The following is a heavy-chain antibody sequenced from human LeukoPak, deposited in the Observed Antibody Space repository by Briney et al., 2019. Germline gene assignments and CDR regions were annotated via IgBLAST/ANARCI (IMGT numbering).Heavy chain of an antibody. J-gene: IGHJ4*02. D-gene: IGHD2-15*01. CDR1: GGSSSGYY. CDR3: ARRYCSGGSCSFDY. V-gene: IGHV4-34*01. CDR2: INHSGST. Sequence: SETLCLTCAVYGGSSSGYYWSWIRQPPGKGLEWIGEINHSGSTNYNPSLKSRVTILVETSENQFSLKLSSVTAADSAVYYCARRYCSGGSCSFDYWGQGTLVTVSS.